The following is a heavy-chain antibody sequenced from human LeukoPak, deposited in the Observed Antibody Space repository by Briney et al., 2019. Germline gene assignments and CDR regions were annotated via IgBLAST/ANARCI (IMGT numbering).Heavy chain of an antibody. CDR2: IYYSGST. J-gene: IGHJ4*02. CDR3: ARVGGYSSGWYGYYFDY. CDR1: GGSISSYY. D-gene: IGHD6-19*01. V-gene: IGHV4-59*01. Sequence: SETLSLTCTVSGGSISSYYWSWIRQPPGKGLEWIGYIYYSGSTNYNPSLKSRVTISVDTSKNQFSLKLSSVTAADTAVYYCARVGGYSSGWYGYYFDYWGQGTLVTVSS.